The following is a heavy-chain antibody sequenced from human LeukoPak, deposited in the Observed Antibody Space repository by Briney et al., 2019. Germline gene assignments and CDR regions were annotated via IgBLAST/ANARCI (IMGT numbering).Heavy chain of an antibody. CDR1: GGAISSYY. V-gene: IGHV4-59*01. J-gene: IGHJ4*02. Sequence: SETLSLTSTVSGGAISSYYWSWIRQPPGTGLEWIGYIHYTGSTNYNPSLKSRVTISVDTSKNQFSLKLSSVTAADTAVYYCARVRDRSGYFYDFDYWGQGTLVTVSS. D-gene: IGHD3-22*01. CDR3: ARVRDRSGYFYDFDY. CDR2: IHYTGST.